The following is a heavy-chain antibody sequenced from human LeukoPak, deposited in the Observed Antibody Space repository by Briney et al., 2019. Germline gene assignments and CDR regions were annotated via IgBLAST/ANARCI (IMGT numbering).Heavy chain of an antibody. V-gene: IGHV4-59*01. Sequence: SETLSLTCTVSGGSISSYYWSWIRQPPGKGLEWIGYIYSSGGTHYNPSLKSRVTMSVDTSKSQFSLKVRSVTAADTPVYYCARGGDSLRFLEDAFDIWGQGTKVTVSS. D-gene: IGHD3-3*01. CDR3: ARGGDSLRFLEDAFDI. CDR2: IYSSGGT. CDR1: GGSISSYY. J-gene: IGHJ3*02.